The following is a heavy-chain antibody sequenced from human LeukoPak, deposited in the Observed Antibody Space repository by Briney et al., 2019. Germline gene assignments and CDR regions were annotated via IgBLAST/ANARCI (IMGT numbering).Heavy chain of an antibody. CDR3: SRVASSGYYFFDH. Sequence: GGSLRLSCVASGFTFSSYGMTWARQAPGKGLEWVSAISGSGGITYYADSVKGRFTISRDNSKNTLYLQMGSLRAEDMAVYYCSRVASSGYYFFDHWGQGTLVTVSS. V-gene: IGHV3-23*01. J-gene: IGHJ4*02. D-gene: IGHD3-22*01. CDR2: ISGSGGIT. CDR1: GFTFSSYG.